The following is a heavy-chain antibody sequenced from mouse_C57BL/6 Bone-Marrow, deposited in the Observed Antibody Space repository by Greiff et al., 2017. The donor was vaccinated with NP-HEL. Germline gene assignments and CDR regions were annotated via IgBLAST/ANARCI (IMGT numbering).Heavy chain of an antibody. Sequence: QVQLQQPGAELVKPGASVKMSCKASGYTFTSYWITWVKQRPGQGLEWIGDIYPGSGSTNYNEKFKSKATLTVDTSSSTAYMQLSSLTSEDSAVYYCAREETITTIVPYYAMAYWGQGTSVSVSS. CDR1: GYTFTSYW. CDR3: AREETITTIVPYYAMAY. CDR2: IYPGSGST. D-gene: IGHD1-1*01. J-gene: IGHJ4*01. V-gene: IGHV1-55*01.